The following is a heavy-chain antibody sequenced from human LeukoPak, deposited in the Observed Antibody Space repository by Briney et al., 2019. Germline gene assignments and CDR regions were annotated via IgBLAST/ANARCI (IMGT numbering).Heavy chain of an antibody. V-gene: IGHV3-23*01. Sequence: GGSLRLSCAASGFTFSGYALSWVRQAPGKGLEWVSGISASGGSAYYADSVKGRFTISRSNSKNTLYLQMNSLRAEDTAVYYCAKGDGYNSDNWFDPWGQGTLVTVSS. CDR2: ISASGGSA. J-gene: IGHJ5*02. CDR1: GFTFSGYA. D-gene: IGHD5-24*01. CDR3: AKGDGYNSDNWFDP.